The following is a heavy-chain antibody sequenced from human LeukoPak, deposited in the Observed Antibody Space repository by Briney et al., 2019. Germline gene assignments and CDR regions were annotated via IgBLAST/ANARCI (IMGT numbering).Heavy chain of an antibody. CDR2: ISWNSGSI. D-gene: IGHD2-2*01. CDR3: AKGGVVPAATWVGLLGDFDYYYMDV. V-gene: IGHV3-9*01. CDR1: GFTFDDYA. Sequence: GGSLRLSCAASGFTFDDYAMHWVRQAPGKGLEWVSGISWNSGSIDYADSVKGRFTISRDNAKNSLYLQMNSLRAEDTALYYCAKGGVVPAATWVGLLGDFDYYYMDVWGKGTTVTVSS. J-gene: IGHJ6*03.